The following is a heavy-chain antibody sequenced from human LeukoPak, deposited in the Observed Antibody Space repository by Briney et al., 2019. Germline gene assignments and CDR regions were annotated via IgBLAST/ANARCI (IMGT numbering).Heavy chain of an antibody. CDR1: GYTFTSYG. D-gene: IGHD1-26*01. V-gene: IGHV1-18*01. CDR3: APSPEVGATRGSFAY. Sequence: GASVKVSCKASGYTFTSYGISWVRQAPGQGLEWMGWISAYNGNTNYAQKLQGRVTMTTDTSTSTAYMELRSLRSDDTAVYYCAPSPEVGATRGSFAYWGQGTLVTVSS. J-gene: IGHJ4*02. CDR2: ISAYNGNT.